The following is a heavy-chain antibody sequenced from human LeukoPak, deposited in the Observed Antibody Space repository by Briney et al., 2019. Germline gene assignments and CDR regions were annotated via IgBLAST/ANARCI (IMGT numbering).Heavy chain of an antibody. CDR2: IYYNGHT. Sequence: NPSETLSLTCTVSGGSISSNSYYWGWIRQPPGKGLEWIGSIYYNGHTYSNPSLESRVTMSVDTSNNQFSLKLSSVTAADTAVYYCARDGRGYSSGWWRYWGQGTLVTVSS. D-gene: IGHD6-19*01. J-gene: IGHJ4*02. CDR1: GGSISSNSYY. CDR3: ARDGRGYSSGWWRY. V-gene: IGHV4-39*07.